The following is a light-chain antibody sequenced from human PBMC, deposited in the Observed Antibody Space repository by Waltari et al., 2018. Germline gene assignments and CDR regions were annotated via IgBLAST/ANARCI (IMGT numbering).Light chain of an antibody. Sequence: EIVLTQSPGTLSLSPGERATLSCRASQRISASLSWYQQKLGQPPRLLIYATSNRAIGIPDRFSGSGSGTDFTLTINRLEPEDFAVYFCQQYADSPITFGLGTRLDIK. CDR1: QRISAS. CDR2: ATS. V-gene: IGKV3-20*01. CDR3: QQYADSPIT. J-gene: IGKJ5*01.